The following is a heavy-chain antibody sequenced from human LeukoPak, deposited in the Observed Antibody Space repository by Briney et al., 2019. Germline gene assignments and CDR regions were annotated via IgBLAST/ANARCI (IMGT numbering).Heavy chain of an antibody. CDR3: ARRVAFDI. Sequence: PSETLSLTCGVSGGSLTGYYWSWIRESPGKGLEWIGEIKQSGSTQYHPSLESRVSISLDTSKNHFSLRLSSVTAADTAVYYCARRVAFDIWGQGTMVTVSS. CDR2: IKQSGST. V-gene: IGHV4-34*01. CDR1: GGSLTGYY. J-gene: IGHJ3*02.